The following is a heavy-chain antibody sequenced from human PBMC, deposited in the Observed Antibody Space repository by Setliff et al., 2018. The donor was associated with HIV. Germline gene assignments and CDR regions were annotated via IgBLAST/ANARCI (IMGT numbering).Heavy chain of an antibody. V-gene: IGHV1-18*01. J-gene: IGHJ4*01. CDR2: ISTYSGKT. CDR3: ARGSAPNIVVAASLDI. Sequence: ASVKVSCKASGYNFITFGINWVRQAPGQGLEWMGRISTYSGKTDYAEKFQGRLTMTMDTSTRTVFMELRSLTLDNTSVYYCARGSAPNIVVAASLDIWGQGTLVTVSS. D-gene: IGHD6-19*01. CDR1: GYNFITFG.